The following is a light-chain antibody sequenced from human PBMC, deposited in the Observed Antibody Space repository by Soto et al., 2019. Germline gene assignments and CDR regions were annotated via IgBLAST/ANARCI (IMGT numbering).Light chain of an antibody. V-gene: IGKV1-39*01. Sequence: DIQMTQSPSYLSASVGERVTITCRASRDIIFYVNWYQQKPGKAPRFLISAASNLQSGVPSRFSGSGSGTHFTLTITGLQPEDFATYYCQQSFNTPRTFGQGTRLDIK. CDR2: AAS. CDR3: QQSFNTPRT. CDR1: RDIIFY. J-gene: IGKJ5*01.